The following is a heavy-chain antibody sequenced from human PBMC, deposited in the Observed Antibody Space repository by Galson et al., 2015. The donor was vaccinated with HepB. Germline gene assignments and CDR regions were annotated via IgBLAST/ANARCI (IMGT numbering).Heavy chain of an antibody. CDR2: FDPDDGET. CDR3: ATPSPGSAAAGLYYCYGMDV. CDR1: GYTLTELS. J-gene: IGHJ6*02. D-gene: IGHD6-13*01. V-gene: IGHV1-24*01. Sequence: SVKVSCKVSGYTLTELSMHWVRQAPGKGLEWMGGFDPDDGETIYAQKFQGRVTMTEDTSTDTAYMELSSLRSEDTAVYYCATPSPGSAAAGLYYCYGMDVWGRGTTVTVSS.